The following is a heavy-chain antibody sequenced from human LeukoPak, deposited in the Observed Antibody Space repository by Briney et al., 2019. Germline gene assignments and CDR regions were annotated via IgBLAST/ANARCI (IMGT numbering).Heavy chain of an antibody. CDR2: ISAYNGNT. CDR3: ARVVPAASGEIQH. CDR1: GYTFTGYY. D-gene: IGHD2-2*01. V-gene: IGHV1-18*04. J-gene: IGHJ1*01. Sequence: AASVKVSCKASGYTFTGYYMHWVRQAPGQGLEWMGWISAYNGNTNYARKLQGRVTMTTDTSTSTAYMELRSLRSGDTAVYYCARVVPAASGEIQHWGQGTLVTVSS.